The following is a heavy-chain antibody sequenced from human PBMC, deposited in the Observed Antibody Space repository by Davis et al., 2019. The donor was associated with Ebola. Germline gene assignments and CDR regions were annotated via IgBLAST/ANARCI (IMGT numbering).Heavy chain of an antibody. V-gene: IGHV3-33*08. CDR3: ARKGRVFVEGFLEWLFYFDY. J-gene: IGHJ4*02. D-gene: IGHD3-3*01. CDR1: GFTFSSYG. CDR2: IWYDGSNK. Sequence: GGSLRLSCAASGFTFSSYGMHWVRQAPGKGLEWVAVIWYDGSNKYYADSVKGRFTISRDNSKNTLYLQMNSLRAEDTAVYYCARKGRVFVEGFLEWLFYFDYWGQGTLVTVSS.